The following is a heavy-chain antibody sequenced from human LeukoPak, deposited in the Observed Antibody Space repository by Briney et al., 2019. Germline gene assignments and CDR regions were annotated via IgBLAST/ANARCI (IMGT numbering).Heavy chain of an antibody. Sequence: TGGSLRLSCAASGFTFSSYSMNWVRQAPGKGLEWVSYISSSSSTIYYADSVKGRFTISRDNAKNSLYLQMNSLRAEDTAVYYCAREVSGGTYHYYYYMDVWGKGTTVTVSS. CDR1: GFTFSSYS. V-gene: IGHV3-48*01. D-gene: IGHD1-1*01. J-gene: IGHJ6*03. CDR2: ISSSSSTI. CDR3: AREVSGGTYHYYYYMDV.